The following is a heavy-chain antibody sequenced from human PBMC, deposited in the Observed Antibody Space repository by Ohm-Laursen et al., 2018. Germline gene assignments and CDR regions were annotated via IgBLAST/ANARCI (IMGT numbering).Heavy chain of an antibody. CDR1: GGTFSSSA. Sequence: GSSVKVSCKASGGTFSSSAITWVRQAPGQGLEWMGRIIPILAIANYAQKFQGRVTITADKSTSTAYMELSSLRSEDTAVYYANYYYYGMDVWGQGTTVTVSS. CDR2: IIPILAIA. CDR3: NYYYYGMDV. J-gene: IGHJ6*02. V-gene: IGHV1-69*04.